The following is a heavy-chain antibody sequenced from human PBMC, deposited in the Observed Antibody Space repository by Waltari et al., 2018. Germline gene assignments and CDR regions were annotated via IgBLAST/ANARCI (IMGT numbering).Heavy chain of an antibody. J-gene: IGHJ6*02. CDR1: GFTVSSNY. CDR2: IYSGGST. Sequence: EVQLVESGGGLIQPGGSLRLSCAASGFTVSSNYMSWVRQAPGKGLEWVSVIYSGGSTYYADSVKGRFTIARDNSKNTLYLQMNSLRAEDTAVYYGARAAGSYYYGMDVWGQGTTVTVSS. V-gene: IGHV3-53*01. D-gene: IGHD6-13*01. CDR3: ARAAGSYYYGMDV.